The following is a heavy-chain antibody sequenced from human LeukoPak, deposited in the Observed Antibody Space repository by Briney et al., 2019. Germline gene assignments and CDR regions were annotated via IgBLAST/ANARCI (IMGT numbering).Heavy chain of an antibody. V-gene: IGHV5-51*01. J-gene: IGHJ4*02. CDR3: ARHPFGGHGDKNLHYDY. Sequence: GESLKISCKGSGYSFTSYWIGWVRQMPGKGLEWMGIIYPGDSNVRYSPSFQGQVSISADKSITTAYLQWSSLKASDTAVYYCARHPFGGHGDKNLHYDYWGQGTLVTVSS. D-gene: IGHD3-16*01. CDR1: GYSFTSYW. CDR2: IYPGDSNV.